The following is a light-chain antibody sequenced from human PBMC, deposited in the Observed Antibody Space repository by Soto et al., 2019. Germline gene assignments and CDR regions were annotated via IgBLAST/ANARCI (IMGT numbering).Light chain of an antibody. J-gene: IGKJ1*01. V-gene: IGKV3-20*01. CDR2: GAS. CDR1: QSVSSSS. Sequence: EIVLTQSPGTLSLSPGERATLSCRASQSVSSSSLAWYQQTPGQAPRLLIYGASTRATGIPDRFSGSGSGKDITLTISRLEPEDFAVYYCQQYGSSLKTFGQGTKVEIK. CDR3: QQYGSSLKT.